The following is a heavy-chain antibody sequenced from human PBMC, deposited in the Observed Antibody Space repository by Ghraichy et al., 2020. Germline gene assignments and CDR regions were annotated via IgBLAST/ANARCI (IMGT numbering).Heavy chain of an antibody. CDR3: ARAWGYSSSSPWREFDY. V-gene: IGHV1-18*01. D-gene: IGHD6-6*01. CDR2: ISAYNGNT. Sequence: ASVKVSCKASGYTFTSYGISWVRQAPGQGLEWMGWISAYNGNTNYAQKLQGRVTMTTDTSTSTAYMELRSLRSDDTAVYYCARAWGYSSSSPWREFDYWGQGTLVTVSS. J-gene: IGHJ4*02. CDR1: GYTFTSYG.